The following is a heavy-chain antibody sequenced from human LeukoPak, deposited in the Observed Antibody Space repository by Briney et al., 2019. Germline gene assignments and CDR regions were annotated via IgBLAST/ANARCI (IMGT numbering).Heavy chain of an antibody. J-gene: IGHJ3*02. CDR2: IYTTGRT. D-gene: IGHD7-27*01. Sequence: SDTLSLTCCVSGGSINSYYWSWIRQPPGKGLEWIGYIYTTGRTNYNPSLKRRVNISVHTSKNHFSLALSPVTAADPAVYYCAKSLGSGVWYGCDIWAKGTMVTVSS. V-gene: IGHV4-4*09. CDR3: AKSLGSGVWYGCDI. CDR1: GGSINSYY.